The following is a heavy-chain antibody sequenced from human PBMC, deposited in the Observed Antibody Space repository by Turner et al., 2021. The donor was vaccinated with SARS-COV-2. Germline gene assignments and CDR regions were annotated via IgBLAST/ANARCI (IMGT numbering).Heavy chain of an antibody. CDR1: GFSLSTSGVG. D-gene: IGHD2-15*01. Sequence: QITLKESGPTLVKPTQTLTLTCTFSGFSLSTSGVGVGWIPQPPGKALEWLALIYWDEDKRYSPSLKSRLTITKDTSKNQVVLTMTNMDPVDTATYYCAHKVVVAIFDYWGQGTLVTVSS. CDR2: IYWDEDK. V-gene: IGHV2-5*02. J-gene: IGHJ4*02. CDR3: AHKVVVAIFDY.